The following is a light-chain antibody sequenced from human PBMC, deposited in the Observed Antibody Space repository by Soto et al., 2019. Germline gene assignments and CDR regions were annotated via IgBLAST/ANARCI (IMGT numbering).Light chain of an antibody. Sequence: QSVLTQPPSASGTPGQRITISCSGSSSNIGSYSVNWYQQFPGMAPKLLIYNNNQRPSGVPDRFSGSKFGTSVSLAISGLQSEDEADYYCAAWDDSLNGVVFGGGTKLTVL. J-gene: IGLJ2*01. CDR2: NNN. V-gene: IGLV1-44*01. CDR3: AAWDDSLNGVV. CDR1: SSNIGSYS.